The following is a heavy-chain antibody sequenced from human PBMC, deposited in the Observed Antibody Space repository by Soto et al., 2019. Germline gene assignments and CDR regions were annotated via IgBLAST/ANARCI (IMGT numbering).Heavy chain of an antibody. CDR2: IYYSGST. CDR3: AREVGDTAMVTGLVSRNAFDI. D-gene: IGHD5-18*01. CDR1: GGSISSYY. Sequence: QVQLQESGPGLVKPSETLSLTCIVSGGSISSYYWSWIRQPPGKGLEWIGYIYYSGSTNYNPSLKSRVTISVDTSKNQFSLKLSSVTAADTAVDYCAREVGDTAMVTGLVSRNAFDIWGQGTMVTVSS. V-gene: IGHV4-59*01. J-gene: IGHJ3*02.